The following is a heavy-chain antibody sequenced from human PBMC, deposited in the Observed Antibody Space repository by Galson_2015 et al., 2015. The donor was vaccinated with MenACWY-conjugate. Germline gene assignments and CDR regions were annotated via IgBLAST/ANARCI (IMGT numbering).Heavy chain of an antibody. CDR2: IKHDGSGK. D-gene: IGHD6-19*01. Sequence: LRLSCAISGFTFSNSWMGWVRQAPGKGLEWVANIKHDGSGKFYVDSVKGRFIISRDNAKSSLYLQMDSLRAEDTAVYFCARAKEQWLSKTFDVWGQGTLVTVSS. J-gene: IGHJ3*01. CDR1: GFTFSNSW. CDR3: ARAKEQWLSKTFDV. V-gene: IGHV3-7*01.